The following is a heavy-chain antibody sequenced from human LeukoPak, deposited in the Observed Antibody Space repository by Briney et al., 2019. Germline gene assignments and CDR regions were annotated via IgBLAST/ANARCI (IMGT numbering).Heavy chain of an antibody. D-gene: IGHD3-3*01. V-gene: IGHV4-39*07. CDR2: IYYSGST. CDR3: AKPPPYYDFWSGYGKFDY. CDR1: GGSISSSSYY. J-gene: IGHJ4*02. Sequence: PSETLSLTSTVSGGSISSSSYYWGWIRQPPGKGLEWIGSIYYSGSTYYNPSLKSRVTISVDTSKNQFSLKLSSVTAADTAVYYCAKPPPYYDFWSGYGKFDYWGQGTLVTVSS.